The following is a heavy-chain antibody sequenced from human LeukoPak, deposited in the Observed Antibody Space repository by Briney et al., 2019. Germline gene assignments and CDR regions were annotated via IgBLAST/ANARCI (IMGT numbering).Heavy chain of an antibody. V-gene: IGHV4-39*01. Sequence: TSETLSLTCTVSGGSISSSSYYWGWIRQPPGKGLEWIGSIYYSGSTHYHPSLKSRVTISVDTSKNQFSLKLSSVTAADTAVYYCAEGVDYWGQGTLVTVSS. CDR3: AEGVDY. CDR2: IYYSGST. J-gene: IGHJ4*02. CDR1: GGSISSSSYY.